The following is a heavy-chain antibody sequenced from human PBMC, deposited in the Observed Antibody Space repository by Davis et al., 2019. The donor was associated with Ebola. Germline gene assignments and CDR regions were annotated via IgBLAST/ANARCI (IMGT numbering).Heavy chain of an antibody. J-gene: IGHJ4*02. CDR1: GAPITSTCTY. V-gene: IGHV4-39*01. CDR2: SYYSGST. D-gene: IGHD5-12*01. Sequence: GSLRLSCTLSGAPITSTCTYWGGIRQAQGKGWEWIGNSYYSGSTYYTLSLKRRITISNDTSKSQFSLKLSSVTAADTTVYYCARRIYSAYDLGYFDAWGQGSLITVSS. CDR3: ARRIYSAYDLGYFDA.